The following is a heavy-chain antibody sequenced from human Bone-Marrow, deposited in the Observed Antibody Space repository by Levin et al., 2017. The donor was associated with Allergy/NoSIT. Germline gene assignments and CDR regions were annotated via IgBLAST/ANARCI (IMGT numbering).Heavy chain of an antibody. V-gene: IGHV4-31*03. J-gene: IGHJ4*02. Sequence: KASETLSLTCSVSGGSLSSGGSYWTWIRQHPGRALEWMGSIYYTGSIYLNPSLTSRLIMSKDTSKNQFSLRLNSVTAADTAVYYCVRGSDPFKVGYWGQGTLVTVSS. CDR3: VRGSDPFKVGY. CDR2: IYYTGSI. CDR1: GGSLSSGGSY.